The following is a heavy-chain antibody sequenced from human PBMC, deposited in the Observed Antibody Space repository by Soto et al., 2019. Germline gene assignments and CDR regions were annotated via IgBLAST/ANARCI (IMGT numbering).Heavy chain of an antibody. Sequence: GESLKISCKGSGYSFTSYWISWVRQMPGKGLEWMGRIDPSDSYTNYSPSFQGHVTISADKSISTAYLQWSSLKASDTAMYYCARPNSLYSSFAAPNWDYYYYGMDVWGQGTTVTVSS. D-gene: IGHD3-16*01. V-gene: IGHV5-10-1*01. CDR2: IDPSDSYT. CDR3: ARPNSLYSSFAAPNWDYYYYGMDV. CDR1: GYSFTSYW. J-gene: IGHJ6*02.